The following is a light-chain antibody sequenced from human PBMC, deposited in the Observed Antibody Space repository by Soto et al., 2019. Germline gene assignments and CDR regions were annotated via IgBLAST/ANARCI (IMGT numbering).Light chain of an antibody. V-gene: IGKV1-5*01. CDR2: DAS. J-gene: IGKJ1*01. CDR1: QSISSS. Sequence: DIQMTQSPSTLSASVGDRVTITCRASQSISSSLAWYQQKPGKAPKLLIYDASSLESGVPSGFSGSVSGTEFTLTISSLQPYDFATYYCQQYNSYWTFGQGTKV. CDR3: QQYNSYWT.